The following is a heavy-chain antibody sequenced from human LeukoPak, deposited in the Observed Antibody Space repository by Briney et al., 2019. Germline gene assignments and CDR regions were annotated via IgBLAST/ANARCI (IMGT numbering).Heavy chain of an antibody. Sequence: GGSLRLSCAASGFSFSNHGMNWVRQAPGKGLEWVAVVTYDGNHKNYADSVKGRFTISRDNSKNTLYLQMDSLRAEDTAIYYCVRKVYYYMDVWGKGTTVTVSS. V-gene: IGHV3-33*05. CDR3: VRKVYYYMDV. CDR1: GFSFSNHG. CDR2: VTYDGNHK. J-gene: IGHJ6*03.